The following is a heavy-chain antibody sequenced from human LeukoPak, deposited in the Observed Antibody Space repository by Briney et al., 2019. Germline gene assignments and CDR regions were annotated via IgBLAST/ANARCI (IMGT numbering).Heavy chain of an antibody. CDR3: AKVDRGDYSSSPVPYYNYYMNV. V-gene: IGHV3-21*01. Sequence: GGSLRLSCAASGFTFSSYAMNWVRQAPGRGLEWVSSISSSSSLIFYSDSVRGRFTISGDNAKNLLFLHMNSLRVEDTAVYYCAKVDRGDYSSSPVPYYNYYMNVWGKGTTVTVSS. D-gene: IGHD6-13*01. CDR2: ISSSSSLI. J-gene: IGHJ6*03. CDR1: GFTFSSYA.